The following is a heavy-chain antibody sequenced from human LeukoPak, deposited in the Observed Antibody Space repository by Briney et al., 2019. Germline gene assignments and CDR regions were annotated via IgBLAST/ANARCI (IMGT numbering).Heavy chain of an antibody. Sequence: SETLSLTCTVSGGSISSYYWSWIRQPPGKGLEWIGYIYYSGSTNYNPSLKSRVTISVDTSKNQFSLKLTSVTAADTAVYYCARGRDYDSSGYRPYYYAMDVWGQGTTVTVSS. D-gene: IGHD3-22*01. CDR2: IYYSGST. J-gene: IGHJ6*02. CDR3: ARGRDYDSSGYRPYYYAMDV. CDR1: GGSISSYY. V-gene: IGHV4-59*08.